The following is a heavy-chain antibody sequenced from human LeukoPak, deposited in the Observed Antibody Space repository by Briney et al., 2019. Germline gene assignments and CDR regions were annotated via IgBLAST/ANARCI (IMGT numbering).Heavy chain of an antibody. CDR3: ARDDVLLWFGEFHYYYYYMDV. V-gene: IGHV1-2*02. Sequence: GASVKVSCKASGYTFTAYYMHWVRQAPGQGLEWMGWINPNSGGTNYAQKFQGRVTMTRDTSISTAYMELSRLRSDDTAVYYCARDDVLLWFGEFHYYYYYMDVWGKGTTVTVSS. D-gene: IGHD3-10*01. J-gene: IGHJ6*03. CDR2: INPNSGGT. CDR1: GYTFTAYY.